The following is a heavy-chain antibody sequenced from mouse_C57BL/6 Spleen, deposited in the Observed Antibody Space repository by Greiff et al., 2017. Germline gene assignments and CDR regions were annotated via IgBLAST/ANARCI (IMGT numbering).Heavy chain of an antibody. CDR1: GFSLTSYG. V-gene: IGHV2-6-1*01. CDR3: ARQLYYGYDEGGYYAMDY. J-gene: IGHJ4*01. D-gene: IGHD2-2*01. Sequence: QVQLKESGPGLVAPSQSLSITCTVSGFSLTSYGVHWVRQPPGKGLEWLVVIWSDGSTTYNSALKSRLSISQDNSKSQVFLKMNSLQTDDTAMYYCARQLYYGYDEGGYYAMDYWGQGTSVTVSS. CDR2: IWSDGST.